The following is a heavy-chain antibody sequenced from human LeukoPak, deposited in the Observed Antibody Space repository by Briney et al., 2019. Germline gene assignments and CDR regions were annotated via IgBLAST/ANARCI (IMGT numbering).Heavy chain of an antibody. Sequence: SETLSLTCTVSGYSISSGYYWGWIRPPPGKGLEWIGIIYHSGSTYYNPSLKSRVTISVDTSKNQFSLKLSSVTAADTAVYYCARGATYYYGSGSYLVYWGQGTLVTVSS. CDR2: IYHSGST. J-gene: IGHJ4*02. CDR1: GYSISSGYY. D-gene: IGHD3-10*01. V-gene: IGHV4-38-2*02. CDR3: ARGATYYYGSGSYLVY.